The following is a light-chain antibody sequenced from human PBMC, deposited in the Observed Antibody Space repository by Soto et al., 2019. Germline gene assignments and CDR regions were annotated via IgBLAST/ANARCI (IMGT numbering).Light chain of an antibody. CDR2: EVV. J-gene: IGLJ1*01. CDR1: KNDIGVYDF. Sequence: QSALTKPHSASGSPGQSVTISCTGTKNDIGVYDFVSWYQHHPGKAPRLIIYEVVQRPSGVPDRFSGSKSGNTASLTVSGLQAADEADYFCKSYAGSNTYVFGSGTKVTVL. V-gene: IGLV2-8*01. CDR3: KSYAGSNTYV.